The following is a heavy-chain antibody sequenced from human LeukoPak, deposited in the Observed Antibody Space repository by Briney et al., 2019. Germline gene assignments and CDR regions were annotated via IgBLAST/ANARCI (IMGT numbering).Heavy chain of an antibody. D-gene: IGHD2-8*02. CDR3: ARSAGYCTDSVCYAFNWFDL. CDR2: IYPDDSDT. Sequence: GESLQISCKGSGQTFKNSWIAWVRQKPGKGLEWMGVIYPDDSDTRYSPSFQGQVTIPVDKSISTAYLQWSSLEASDTAMYYCARSAGYCTDSVCYAFNWFDLWGQGTLVTVSS. CDR1: GQTFKNSW. J-gene: IGHJ5*02. V-gene: IGHV5-51*01.